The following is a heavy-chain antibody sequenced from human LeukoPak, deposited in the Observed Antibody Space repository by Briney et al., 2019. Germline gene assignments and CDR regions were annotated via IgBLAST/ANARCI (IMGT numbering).Heavy chain of an antibody. J-gene: IGHJ4*02. V-gene: IGHV4-39*07. D-gene: IGHD2/OR15-2a*01. CDR1: GGSISSHSYH. CDR2: MYFSGST. Sequence: SETLSLTCTVSGGSISSHSYHWGWIRQPPGKGLEWIGSMYFSGSTYFNPSFKSRVSISLDTSKNQFSLELSSVTAADTAVYYCARSTGTSMPYYFDYWGQGTLVTVSS. CDR3: ARSTGTSMPYYFDY.